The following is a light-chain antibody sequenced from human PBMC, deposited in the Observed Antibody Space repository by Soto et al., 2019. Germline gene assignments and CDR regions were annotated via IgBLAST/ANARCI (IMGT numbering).Light chain of an antibody. CDR1: QNIRGH. CDR3: QQRASWPLFT. CDR2: ETS. J-gene: IGKJ3*01. Sequence: EVVLTQSPATLSLSPGERATLSCRASQNIRGHLVWYQHKPGQAPRLLIYETSNRATGIPARFRGSGSETDFTLTISSLEPEDVAVYFCQQRASWPLFTFGPGTKVDI. V-gene: IGKV3-11*01.